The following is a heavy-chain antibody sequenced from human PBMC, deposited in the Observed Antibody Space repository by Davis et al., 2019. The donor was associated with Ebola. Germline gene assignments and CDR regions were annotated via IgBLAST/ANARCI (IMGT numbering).Heavy chain of an antibody. CDR2: ISSSSSYT. D-gene: IGHD3-22*01. CDR3: AREADYYDSSGYSHYFDY. V-gene: IGHV3-21*01. J-gene: IGHJ4*02. Sequence: PGGSLRLSCAASGFTFSRYTMNWVRQAPGKGLEWVSSISSSSSYTYYADSVKGRFTISRDNAKNSLYLQMNSLRAEDTAVYDCAREADYYDSSGYSHYFDYWGQGTLVTVSS. CDR1: GFTFSRYT.